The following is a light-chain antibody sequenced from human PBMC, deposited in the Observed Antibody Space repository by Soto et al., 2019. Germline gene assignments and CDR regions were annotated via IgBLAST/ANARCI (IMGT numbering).Light chain of an antibody. J-gene: IGLJ1*01. CDR2: EVT. Sequence: QSALTQPPSASGSPGQSVTISCTGTSSDVGGYNHVSWYQQHPGKAPKVVIYEVTKRPSGVPDRFSGSKSGNTASLTVSGLQADDEADYYCNSYVGSNNYVFGTGTKLTVL. V-gene: IGLV2-8*01. CDR1: SSDVGGYNH. CDR3: NSYVGSNNYV.